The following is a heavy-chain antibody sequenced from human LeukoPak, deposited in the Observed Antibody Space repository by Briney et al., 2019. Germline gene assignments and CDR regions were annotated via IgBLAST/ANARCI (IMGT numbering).Heavy chain of an antibody. V-gene: IGHV4-34*01. J-gene: IGHJ4*02. CDR3: ARATWIQLWLIDY. Sequence: SETLSLTCAVYGESFSGYYWSWIRQPPGKGLEWIGEINHSGSTNYNPSLKSRVTISVDTSKNQFSLKLSSVTAADTAVYYCARATWIQLWLIDYWGQGTLVTVSS. CDR2: INHSGST. CDR1: GESFSGYY. D-gene: IGHD5-18*01.